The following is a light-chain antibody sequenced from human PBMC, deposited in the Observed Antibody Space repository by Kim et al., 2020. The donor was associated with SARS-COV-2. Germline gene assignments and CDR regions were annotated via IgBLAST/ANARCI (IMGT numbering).Light chain of an antibody. Sequence: ASSGDRVTITGRASQDIGNYLVWYQQRPGKAPKYLISAASVLRSGVPSRFSGSGSGTDFALTISGLQPEDVATYYCQKYDSAPWTFGPGAKVDIK. CDR2: AAS. V-gene: IGKV1-27*01. J-gene: IGKJ1*01. CDR3: QKYDSAPWT. CDR1: QDIGNY.